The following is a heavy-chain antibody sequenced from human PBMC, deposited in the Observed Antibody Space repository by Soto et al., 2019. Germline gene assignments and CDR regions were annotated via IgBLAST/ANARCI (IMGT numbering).Heavy chain of an antibody. J-gene: IGHJ6*02. V-gene: IGHV1-18*01. CDR2: ISAYNGNT. D-gene: IGHD6-19*01. CDR1: GYTFTSYG. CDR3: ARDLVAVAGRGYYYYYGMDV. Sequence: ASGKVSCKASGYTFTSYGISWVRQAPGQGLEWMGWISAYNGNTNYAQKLQGRVTMTTDTSTSTAYMELRSLRSDDTAVYYCARDLVAVAGRGYYYYYGMDVWGQGTTVTVSS.